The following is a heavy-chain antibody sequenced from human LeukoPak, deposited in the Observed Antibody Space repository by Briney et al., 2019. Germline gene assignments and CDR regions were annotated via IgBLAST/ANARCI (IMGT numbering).Heavy chain of an antibody. J-gene: IGHJ4*02. CDR1: GFTFSSYA. D-gene: IGHD3-10*01. V-gene: IGHV3-23*01. CDR3: AKAMPLITMVRGVISFDY. CDR2: ISGSGGST. Sequence: GGSLRLSCAASGFTFSSYAMSWVRQAPGKGLEWVSAISGSGGSTYYADSVKGRFTISRDNSKNTLYLQMNSLRAEDTAVYYCAKAMPLITMVRGVISFDYWGQGTLVTVSS.